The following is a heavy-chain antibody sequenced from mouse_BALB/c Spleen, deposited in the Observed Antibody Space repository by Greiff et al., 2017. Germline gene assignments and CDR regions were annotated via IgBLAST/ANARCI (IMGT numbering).Heavy chain of an antibody. CDR3: TRDMAMDY. CDR1: GYTFTSYW. Sequence: QVQLKQPGAELVRPGASVKLSCKASGYTFTSYWINWVKQRPGQGLEWIGNIYPSDSYTNYNQKFKDKATLTVDKSSSTAYMQLSSPTSEDSAVYYCTRDMAMDYWGQGTSVTVSS. J-gene: IGHJ4*01. CDR2: IYPSDSYT. V-gene: IGHV1-69*02.